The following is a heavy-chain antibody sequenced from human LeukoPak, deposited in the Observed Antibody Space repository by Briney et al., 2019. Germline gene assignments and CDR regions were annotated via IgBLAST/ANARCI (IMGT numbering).Heavy chain of an antibody. D-gene: IGHD6-13*01. Sequence: SETLSLTCSVSGGSISSGNCSWGWIRQPPGKGLEWIGNIYYSGNTYYNSSLKSRVTIFVDMSKNQLSLKLTSVTAADTAVYYCTRRSYGSSLVDWGQGTLVTVSS. J-gene: IGHJ4*02. V-gene: IGHV4-39*01. CDR1: GGSISSGNCS. CDR3: TRRSYGSSLVD. CDR2: IYYSGNT.